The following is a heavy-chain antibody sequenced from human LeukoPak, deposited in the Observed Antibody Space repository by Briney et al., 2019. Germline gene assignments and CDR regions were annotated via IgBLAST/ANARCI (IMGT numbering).Heavy chain of an antibody. Sequence: GSLRLSCAASGFTFINYAMSWVRQAPGKGLEWVSGISGSAGSTYYADSVKGRFTISRDNSKNTLYLQMNSLTDDDTAVYYCAKKWGVGTTTLDYFDYWGQGTLVTVSS. CDR2: ISGSAGST. J-gene: IGHJ4*02. D-gene: IGHD1-26*01. CDR3: AKKWGVGTTTLDYFDY. V-gene: IGHV3-23*01. CDR1: GFTFINYA.